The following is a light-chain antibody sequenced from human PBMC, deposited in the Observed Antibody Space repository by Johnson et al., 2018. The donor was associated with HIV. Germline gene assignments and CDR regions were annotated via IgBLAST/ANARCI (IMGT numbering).Light chain of an antibody. J-gene: IGLJ1*01. CDR3: GTWDNSLSTGGV. Sequence: QSVLTQPPSVSAAPGQKVTISCSGSNSNIGHNYVSWYQQLPGTAPKLLIYDNNKRPSGIPDRFSGSKSGTSATLAITGLQTGDEADYYCGTWDNSLSTGGVFGTGTKVTVL. CDR1: NSNIGHNY. CDR2: DNN. V-gene: IGLV1-51*01.